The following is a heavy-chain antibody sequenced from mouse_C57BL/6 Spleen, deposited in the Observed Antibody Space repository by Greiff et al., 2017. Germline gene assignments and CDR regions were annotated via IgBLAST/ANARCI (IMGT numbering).Heavy chain of an antibody. CDR2: IDPENGDT. V-gene: IGHV14-4*01. CDR1: GFNIKDDY. Sequence: DVQLQESGAELVRPGASVKLSCTASGFNIKDDYMHWVKQRPEQGLEWIGWIDPENGDTEYASKFKGKAMITADTSSNTSYLQLSSLTSEDTAVYYCTTFSTMVTCFDYWGQGTTLTVSS. J-gene: IGHJ2*01. D-gene: IGHD2-1*01. CDR3: TTFSTMVTCFDY.